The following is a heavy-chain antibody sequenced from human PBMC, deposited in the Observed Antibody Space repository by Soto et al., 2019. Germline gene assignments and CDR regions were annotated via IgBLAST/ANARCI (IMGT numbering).Heavy chain of an antibody. Sequence: QVQLVQSGAEVKKPGSSVKVSCKASGGTFSSYAISWVRQAPGQGLEWMGGIIPIFGTANYAQKFQGRVTITADKFTSTAYMELSSLRSKNTAVYYWARPYCSSTSCISHYGMDVWGQGTTVTVTS. CDR2: IIPIFGTA. J-gene: IGHJ6*02. CDR3: ARPYCSSTSCISHYGMDV. CDR1: GGTFSSYA. D-gene: IGHD2-2*01. V-gene: IGHV1-69*06.